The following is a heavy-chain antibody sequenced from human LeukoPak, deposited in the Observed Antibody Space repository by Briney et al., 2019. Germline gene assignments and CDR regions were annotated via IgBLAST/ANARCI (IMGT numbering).Heavy chain of an antibody. Sequence: SETLSLTCTVSGGSISSSSHYWGWIRQPPGMGLEWIGTVYYSGSSYYNPSLKSRVTISVDTSKNQFALKLSSVTAADTAVYYCARDLGDGYDYWGQGTLVTVSS. CDR2: VYYSGSS. J-gene: IGHJ4*02. V-gene: IGHV4-39*06. CDR1: GGSISSSSHY. CDR3: ARDLGDGYDY. D-gene: IGHD5-24*01.